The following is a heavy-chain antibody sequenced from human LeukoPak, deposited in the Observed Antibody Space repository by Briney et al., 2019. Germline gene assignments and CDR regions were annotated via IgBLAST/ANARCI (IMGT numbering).Heavy chain of an antibody. Sequence: PGGSLRLSCAASGFALSSYNMNWVRQAPGKGLEWVSSITSSSSYIYYADSVKGRFTISRDNAKNSLFLQMNSLRAEDTAVYYCAKRSAESSGYFDYWGQGTLVTVSS. CDR1: GFALSSYN. CDR2: ITSSSSYI. V-gene: IGHV3-21*04. CDR3: AKRSAESSGYFDY. D-gene: IGHD6-19*01. J-gene: IGHJ4*02.